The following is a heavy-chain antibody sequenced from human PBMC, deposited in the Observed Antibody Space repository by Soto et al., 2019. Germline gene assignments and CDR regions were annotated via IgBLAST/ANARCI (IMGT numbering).Heavy chain of an antibody. J-gene: IGHJ6*02. CDR3: ARHFWDSKEYYYYGMDV. D-gene: IGHD3-22*01. CDR1: GYSFTIYC. Sequence: GESVKISCKGSGYSFTIYCIGWVLQMPWKGLEWMGIIYPGDSDTRYSPSFQGQVTISADKSISTAYLQWSSLKASDTAMYYCARHFWDSKEYYYYGMDVWGQGTTVTVSS. V-gene: IGHV5-51*01. CDR2: IYPGDSDT.